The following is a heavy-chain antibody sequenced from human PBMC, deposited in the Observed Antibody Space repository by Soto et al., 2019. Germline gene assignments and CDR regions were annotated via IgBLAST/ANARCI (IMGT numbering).Heavy chain of an antibody. Sequence: GGSLRLSCAASGFTFSSYAMSWVRQAPGKGLEWVSAISGSGGSTYYADSVKGRFTISRDNSKNTLYLQMNSLRAEDTAVYYCAKAKQWPTTGPNFDYWGQGTLVTVSS. J-gene: IGHJ4*02. CDR2: ISGSGGST. CDR3: AKAKQWPTTGPNFDY. CDR1: GFTFSSYA. V-gene: IGHV3-23*01. D-gene: IGHD6-19*01.